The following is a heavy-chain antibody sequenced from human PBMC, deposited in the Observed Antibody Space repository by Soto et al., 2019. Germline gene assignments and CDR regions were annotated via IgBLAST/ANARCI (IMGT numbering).Heavy chain of an antibody. V-gene: IGHV4-39*01. CDR2: IYYSGST. CDR3: ARRYFDWLLSSPFDY. J-gene: IGHJ4*02. Sequence: PSETLSLTCTVSGGSISSSSYYWGWIRQPPGKGLEWIGSIYYSGSTYYNPSLKSRVTISVDTSKNQLSLKLSSVTAADTVVYYCARRYFDWLLSSPFDYWGQGTLVTVSS. D-gene: IGHD3-9*01. CDR1: GGSISSSSYY.